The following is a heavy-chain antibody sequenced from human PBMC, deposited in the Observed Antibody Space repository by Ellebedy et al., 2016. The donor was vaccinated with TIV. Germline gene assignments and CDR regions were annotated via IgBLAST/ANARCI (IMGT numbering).Heavy chain of an antibody. D-gene: IGHD3-10*01. CDR3: AKDIGGYYYGSGSYYHDAFDI. CDR2: VSWNSGSI. J-gene: IGHJ3*02. CDR1: GLTFDDYA. V-gene: IGHV3-9*01. Sequence: SLKISCAASGLTFDDYAMHWVRQAPGKGLEWVSGVSWNSGSIGYADSVKGRFTISRDNAKNSLYLQMNSLRVEDTALYYCAKDIGGYYYGSGSYYHDAFDIWGQGTMVTVSS.